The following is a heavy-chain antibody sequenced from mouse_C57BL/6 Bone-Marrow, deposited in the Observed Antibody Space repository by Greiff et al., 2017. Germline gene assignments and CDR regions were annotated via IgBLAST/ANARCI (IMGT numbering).Heavy chain of an antibody. CDR2: IDPETGGT. CDR3: TRLLRSSWFAY. J-gene: IGHJ3*01. CDR1: GYTFTDYE. D-gene: IGHD1-1*01. V-gene: IGHV1-15*01. Sequence: VQLQQSGAELVRPGASVTLSCKASGYTFTDYEMHWVKQTPVHGLEWIGAIDPETGGTAYNQKFKGKAILTADKSSSTAYMELSSLTSEDSAVYDCTRLLRSSWFAYWDRGTLVTVSA.